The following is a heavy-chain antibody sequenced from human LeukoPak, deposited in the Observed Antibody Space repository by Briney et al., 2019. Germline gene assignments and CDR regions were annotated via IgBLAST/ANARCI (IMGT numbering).Heavy chain of an antibody. J-gene: IGHJ4*02. CDR3: AKDDGWVQYAN. CDR2: IKTDGSST. V-gene: IGHV3-74*01. D-gene: IGHD5-24*01. Sequence: GGSLRLSCAASGFTFSSYWMHWVRQAPGKGLVWVSHIKTDGSSTNYADSVKGRFTISRDNSKNTLYLQMNSLRAEDTAVYYCAKDDGWVQYANWGQGTLVTVSS. CDR1: GFTFSSYW.